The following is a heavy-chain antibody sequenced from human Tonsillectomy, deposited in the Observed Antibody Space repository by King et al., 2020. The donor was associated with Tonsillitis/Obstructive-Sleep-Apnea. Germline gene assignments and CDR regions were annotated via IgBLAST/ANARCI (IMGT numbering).Heavy chain of an antibody. J-gene: IGHJ4*02. Sequence: VQLVESGGGLVQPGGSLRLSCAASGFTFSSYWMSWVRQAPGKGLEWVANIKQDGSEKYYVDSVKGRFTISRDNAKNSLYLQMNSLRAEDTAVYYCAREGRDCYNYCGYYFDCCGQGTLVTVSS. V-gene: IGHV3-7*01. CDR2: IKQDGSEK. CDR3: AREGRDCYNYCGYYFDC. D-gene: IGHD5-24*01. CDR1: GFTFSSYW.